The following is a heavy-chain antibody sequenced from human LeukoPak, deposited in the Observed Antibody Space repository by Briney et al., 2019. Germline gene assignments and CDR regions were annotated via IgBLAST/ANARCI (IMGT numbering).Heavy chain of an antibody. D-gene: IGHD3-10*01. Sequence: SETLSLTCTVSGASISSYYWSWIRQPPGKGLEWIGYVYYRGSSDYNSSLKSRVTMSVDTSKNQFSVKLSSVTAADTALYYCAAGGAYIDYWGQGTLVTVSS. CDR2: VYYRGSS. J-gene: IGHJ4*02. V-gene: IGHV4-59*01. CDR3: AAGGAYIDY. CDR1: GASISSYY.